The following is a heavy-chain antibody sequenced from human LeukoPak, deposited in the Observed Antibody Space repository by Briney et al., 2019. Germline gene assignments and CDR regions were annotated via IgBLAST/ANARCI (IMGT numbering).Heavy chain of an antibody. CDR3: ARVSSRWSQYFQH. Sequence: SETLSLTCTVSGGSISIYYWSWIRQPPGKGLEWLGYTYNSGSTLYNPSLNSRVTISIDTSKSQFSLKLRSVTAADTAVYYCARVSSRWSQYFQHWGQGTLVTVSS. D-gene: IGHD6-19*01. J-gene: IGHJ1*01. CDR1: GGSISIYY. CDR2: TYNSGST. V-gene: IGHV4-59*01.